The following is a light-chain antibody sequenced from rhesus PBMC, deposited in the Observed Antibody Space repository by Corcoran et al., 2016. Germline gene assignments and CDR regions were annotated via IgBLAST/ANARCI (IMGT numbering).Light chain of an antibody. J-gene: IGKJ3*01. CDR2: GGS. Sequence: DIVMTQTPLSLPVTPGEPASISCRSSQSLLHTDGYTYLDWYLQKPGQSPQLLIYGGSNRASGVPDRVSGSGSGTDFTLKISKVEAEDVGVYYCMQHKAIPFTFGPGTKLDIK. V-gene: IGKV2-61*01. CDR3: MQHKAIPFT. CDR1: QSLLHTDGYTY.